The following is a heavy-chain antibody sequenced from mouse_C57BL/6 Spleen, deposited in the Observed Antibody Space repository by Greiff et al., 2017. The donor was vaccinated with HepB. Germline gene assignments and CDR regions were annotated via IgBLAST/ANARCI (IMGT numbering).Heavy chain of an antibody. CDR3: ARYRDYSNYDWYFDV. J-gene: IGHJ1*03. D-gene: IGHD2-5*01. Sequence: QVQLQQPGAELVRPGSSVKLSCKASGYTFTSYWMHWVKQRPIQGLEWIGNIDPSDSETHYNQKFKDKATLTVDKSSSTAYMQLSSLTSEDSAVYYCARYRDYSNYDWYFDVWGTGTTVTVSS. CDR2: IDPSDSET. CDR1: GYTFTSYW. V-gene: IGHV1-52*01.